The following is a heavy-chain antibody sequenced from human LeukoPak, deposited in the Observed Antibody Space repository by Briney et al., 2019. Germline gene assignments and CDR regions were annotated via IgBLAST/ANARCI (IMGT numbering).Heavy chain of an antibody. J-gene: IGHJ4*02. CDR2: ISGSGGST. CDR3: ASGGIYYGAAFDF. D-gene: IGHD1-26*01. V-gene: IGHV3-23*01. CDR1: GFTFSSYA. Sequence: PGGSLRLSCAASGFTFSSYAMSWVRQAPGKGLEWVSAISGSGGSTYYADSVKGRFTISRDNSKNTLYLQMNSLRAEDTAVYYCASGGIYYGAAFDFWGQGTLVTVSS.